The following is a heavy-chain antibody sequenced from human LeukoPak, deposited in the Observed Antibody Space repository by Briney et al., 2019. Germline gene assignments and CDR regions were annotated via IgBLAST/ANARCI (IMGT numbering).Heavy chain of an antibody. CDR2: IDRSGAT. CDR1: GFSITSGYY. J-gene: IGHJ4*02. Sequence: SETLSLTCTVSGFSITSGYYWGWIRQPPGKGLQWIASIDRSGATYYNPSLQSRVTISVDTSKNQFSLKLSSVTAADTAVYYCARVGHYYDSSGYYDYFDYWGQGTLVTVSS. V-gene: IGHV4-38-2*02. D-gene: IGHD3-22*01. CDR3: ARVGHYYDSSGYYDYFDY.